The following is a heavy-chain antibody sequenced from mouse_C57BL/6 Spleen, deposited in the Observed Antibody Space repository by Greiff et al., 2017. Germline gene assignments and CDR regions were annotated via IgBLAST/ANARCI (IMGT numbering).Heavy chain of an antibody. CDR3: ARQGYLLFDY. Sequence: EVQRVESGGGLVKPGGSLKLSCAASGFTFSSYTMSWVRQTPEKRLEWVATISGGGGNTYYPDSVKGRFTISRDNAKNTLYLQMSSLRSEDTAFYYCARQGYLLFDYWGQGTTLTVSS. V-gene: IGHV5-9*01. CDR2: ISGGGGNT. CDR1: GFTFSSYT. J-gene: IGHJ2*01. D-gene: IGHD2-2*01.